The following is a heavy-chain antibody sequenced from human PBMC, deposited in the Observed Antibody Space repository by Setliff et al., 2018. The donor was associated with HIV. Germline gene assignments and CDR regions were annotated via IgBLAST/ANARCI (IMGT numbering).Heavy chain of an antibody. V-gene: IGHV3-7*04. CDR2: MNRDGREK. D-gene: IGHD3-10*01. Sequence: GGSLRLSCAASGFTFSSSWMTWVRQAPGRGLEYVAGMNRDGREKLYADSVKGRFGISRDNAKNSLYLQMSSLRTEDTAVYFCARDPAFGAFDIWGQGTMVTVSS. J-gene: IGHJ3*02. CDR1: GFTFSSSW. CDR3: ARDPAFGAFDI.